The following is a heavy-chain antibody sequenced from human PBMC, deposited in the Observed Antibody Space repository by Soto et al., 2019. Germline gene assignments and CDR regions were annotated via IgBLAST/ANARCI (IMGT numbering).Heavy chain of an antibody. J-gene: IGHJ4*02. CDR2: INPNGGTT. Sequence: QVQLVQSGAEVKKPGASVKVSCKASGYIFTVYYIHWVRQAPGQGLEWMGIINPNGGTTNYAQTFQDRVTLTRDTSTSTVHMELSSLRSEDTAMYYCARSYSSRMNYFFDYWGQGTLVTVSS. CDR1: GYIFTVYY. D-gene: IGHD6-13*01. CDR3: ARSYSSRMNYFFDY. V-gene: IGHV1-46*01.